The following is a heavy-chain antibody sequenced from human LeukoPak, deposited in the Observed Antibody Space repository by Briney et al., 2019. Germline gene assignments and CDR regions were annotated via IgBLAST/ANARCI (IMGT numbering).Heavy chain of an antibody. J-gene: IGHJ4*02. CDR1: GFTFSSYA. Sequence: PGGSLRLSCAASGFTFSSYAMSWVRQAPGKGLEWVSVISGSGGSTYYADSVKGRFTISRDNSKNTLYLQMNSLRAEDTAVYYCAITGGDFWSGYYYIDYWGQGTLVTVSS. V-gene: IGHV3-23*01. CDR3: AITGGDFWSGYYYIDY. CDR2: ISGSGGST. D-gene: IGHD3-3*01.